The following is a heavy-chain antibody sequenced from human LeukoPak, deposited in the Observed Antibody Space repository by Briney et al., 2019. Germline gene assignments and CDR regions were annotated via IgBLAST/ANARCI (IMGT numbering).Heavy chain of an antibody. D-gene: IGHD2-15*01. CDR1: GGSISSSSYY. V-gene: IGHV4-39*01. J-gene: IGHJ3*01. CDR3: ARQGSKTSIVVVPFDA. Sequence: PSETLSLTCTVSGGSISSSSYYWGWIRQPPGKGLEWIGNIYYSGSTFYNPSLKSRVTISVDTSRNQFSLRLSSVTAADTAVYYCARQGSKTSIVVVPFDAWGQGTMVTVSS. CDR2: IYYSGST.